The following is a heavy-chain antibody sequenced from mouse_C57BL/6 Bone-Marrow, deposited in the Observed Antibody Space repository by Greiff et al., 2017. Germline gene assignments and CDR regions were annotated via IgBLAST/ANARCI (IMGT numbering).Heavy chain of an antibody. CDR2: IHPNSGST. Sequence: QVQLQQSGAELVKPGASVKLSCKASGYTFTSYWMHWVKQRPGQGLEWIGMIHPNSGSTNYNEKFKSKATLTVDKSSSTAYMPLSSLTSEDSAVYYCARDDDYDAMDYWGQGTSATVAS. CDR1: GYTFTSYW. J-gene: IGHJ4*01. V-gene: IGHV1-64*01. CDR3: ARDDDYDAMDY.